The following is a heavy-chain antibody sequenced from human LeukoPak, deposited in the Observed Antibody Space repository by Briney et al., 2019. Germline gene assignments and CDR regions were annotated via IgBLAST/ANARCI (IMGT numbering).Heavy chain of an antibody. CDR2: IIPIFGTA. Sequence: GASVKVSCKASGGTFSSYAISWVRQAPGQGLEWMGGIIPIFGTANYAQEFQGRVTITADESTSTAYMELSSLRSEDTAVYYCASGAYSYGELVDYYYGMDVWGQGTTVTVSS. V-gene: IGHV1-69*13. CDR1: GGTFSSYA. D-gene: IGHD5-18*01. CDR3: ASGAYSYGELVDYYYGMDV. J-gene: IGHJ6*02.